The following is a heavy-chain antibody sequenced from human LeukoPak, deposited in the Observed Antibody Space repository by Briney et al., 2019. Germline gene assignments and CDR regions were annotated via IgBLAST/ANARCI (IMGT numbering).Heavy chain of an antibody. V-gene: IGHV3-53*01. CDR1: GFTVSSKF. D-gene: IGHD3-22*01. J-gene: IGHJ4*02. CDR3: ARYFYDSSGYPYCFDY. Sequence: QPGGSLRLSCVASGFTVSSKFMSWFRQAPGKGLEWVSVIYSGGSTYYADSVKGRFTISKDNSKNTLYLQMNSLRAEDTAVYYCARYFYDSSGYPYCFDYWGQGTLVTVSS. CDR2: IYSGGST.